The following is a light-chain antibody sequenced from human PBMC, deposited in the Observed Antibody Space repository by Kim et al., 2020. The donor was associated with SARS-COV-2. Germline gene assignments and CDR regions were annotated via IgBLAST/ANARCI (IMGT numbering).Light chain of an antibody. CDR3: LQHNTYPIT. CDR2: GAS. CDR1: QDIRND. Sequence: ASVGDRFTISCRASQDIRNDLGWYQQNPGRAPKRLIYGASSWQSGVPSRFSGSGSGTEFTLTISSRQPEDFATYFCLQHNTYPITFGQGTRLEIK. V-gene: IGKV1-17*01. J-gene: IGKJ5*01.